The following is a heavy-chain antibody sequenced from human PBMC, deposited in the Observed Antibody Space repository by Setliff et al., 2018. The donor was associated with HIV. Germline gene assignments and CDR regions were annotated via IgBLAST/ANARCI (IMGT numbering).Heavy chain of an antibody. Sequence: PSETLSLTCTVSGDSISSYFWSWIRQSPGKGLEWIGRIYTSGSTNYNPSLKSRVTISLDTSKNQFSLNLSSVTAADTAVYYCARRSPGGGYYMDVWGKGTTVTVSS. CDR2: IYTSGST. D-gene: IGHD3-16*01. CDR3: ARRSPGGGYYMDV. V-gene: IGHV4-4*08. CDR1: GDSISSYF. J-gene: IGHJ6*03.